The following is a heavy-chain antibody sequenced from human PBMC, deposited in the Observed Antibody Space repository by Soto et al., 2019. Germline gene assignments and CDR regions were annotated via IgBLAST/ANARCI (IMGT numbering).Heavy chain of an antibody. V-gene: IGHV4-39*01. CDR3: GKVLVGATGHTDFDS. Sequence: SETLSLTCTVSGCSIYRSGYYWGWIRQPPGRGLEWIGNIDYNGVTYSNPSLKSRVTISRDTSKNQFSLKLTSVTAADTALYYCGKVLVGATGHTDFDSWGQGTLVTVSS. CDR2: IDYNGVT. J-gene: IGHJ4*02. D-gene: IGHD2-15*01. CDR1: GCSIYRSGYY.